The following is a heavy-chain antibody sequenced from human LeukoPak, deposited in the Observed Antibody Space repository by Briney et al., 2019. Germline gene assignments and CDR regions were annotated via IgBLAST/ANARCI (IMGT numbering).Heavy chain of an antibody. CDR3: ARAVVLAAAGTMDY. CDR2: INPNSGGT. V-gene: IGHV1-2*02. D-gene: IGHD6-13*01. Sequence: ASVKVSCKASGYTFTSYGISWVRQAPGQGLEWMGWINPNSGGTNYAQKFQGRVTMTRDTSISTAYMELSRLRSDDTAVYYCARAVVLAAAGTMDYWGQGTLVTVSS. J-gene: IGHJ4*02. CDR1: GYTFTSYG.